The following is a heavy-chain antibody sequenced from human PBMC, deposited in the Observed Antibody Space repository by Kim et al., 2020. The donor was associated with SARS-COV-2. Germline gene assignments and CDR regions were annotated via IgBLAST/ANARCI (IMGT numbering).Heavy chain of an antibody. CDR1: GFTFNTYG. Sequence: GGSLRLSCSASGFTFNTYGMHWVRQAPGKGLEWVAVIWFDGSDKYYADSVKGRFSISRDNSKDTLYLQMRSLRAEDTAVYYCARGPHYDSWSGYSYYYYRIDVWSQRTTVTV. D-gene: IGHD3-3*01. CDR2: IWFDGSDK. J-gene: IGHJ6*02. CDR3: ARGPHYDSWSGYSYYYYRIDV. V-gene: IGHV3-33*01.